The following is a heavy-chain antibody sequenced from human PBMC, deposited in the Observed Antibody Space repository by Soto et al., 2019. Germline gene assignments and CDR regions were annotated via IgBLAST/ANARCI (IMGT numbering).Heavy chain of an antibody. Sequence: SETLSLTCTVSGGSISRYYWSWIRQTPGKGLEWIGYLYNTRSTIYNPSHESRVTISVDTSMNEFSLRLSSVTAADTVVYYFARLIGYCFITSCHGYYVMDVWGQGTMVTVSS. CDR3: ARLIGYCFITSCHGYYVMDV. D-gene: IGHD2-2*03. V-gene: IGHV4-4*08. J-gene: IGHJ6*02. CDR1: GGSISRYY. CDR2: LYNTRST.